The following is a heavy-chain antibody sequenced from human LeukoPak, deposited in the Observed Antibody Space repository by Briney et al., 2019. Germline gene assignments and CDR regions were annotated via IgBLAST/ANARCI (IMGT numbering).Heavy chain of an antibody. J-gene: IGHJ4*02. CDR2: IYHSGST. CDR1: GYSTSSGYY. V-gene: IGHV4-38-2*02. D-gene: IGHD2-15*01. CDR3: ARDGGYCSGGSCYQFDY. Sequence: SETLSLTCAVSGYSTSSGYYWGWIRQPPGKGLEWIGSIYHSGSTYYNPSLKSRVTISVDTSKNQFSLKLSSVTAADTAVYYCARDGGYCSGGSCYQFDYWGQGTLVTVSS.